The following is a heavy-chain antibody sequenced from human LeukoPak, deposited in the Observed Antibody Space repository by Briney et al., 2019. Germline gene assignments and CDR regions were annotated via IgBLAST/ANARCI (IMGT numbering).Heavy chain of an antibody. V-gene: IGHV7-4-1*02. D-gene: IGHD5-12*01. CDR2: INTNTGNP. CDR3: ARDLWWLRLKPFPYWFDP. Sequence: ASVKVSCKASGYTFTSYAMNWVRQAPGQGLEWMGWINTNTGNPTYAQGFTGRFVFSLDTSVSTAYLQISSLKAEDTAVYYCARDLWWLRLKPFPYWFDPWGQGTLVTVSS. J-gene: IGHJ5*02. CDR1: GYTFTSYA.